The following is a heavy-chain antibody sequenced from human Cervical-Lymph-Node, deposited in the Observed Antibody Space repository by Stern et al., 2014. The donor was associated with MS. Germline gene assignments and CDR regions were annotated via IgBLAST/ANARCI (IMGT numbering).Heavy chain of an antibody. Sequence: EVQLVESGGGLVQPGGSLRLSCAVSGFSFSDHYIDWVRQAPGKGLEWVGRSRNKAKTYTTDSAAAVKGRFTISRDDSTNSLYLQMNSLKTEDPAVYYCARESYGDYWGQGTLVIVSS. D-gene: IGHD2-8*01. J-gene: IGHJ4*02. V-gene: IGHV3-72*01. CDR1: GFSFSDHY. CDR3: ARESYGDY. CDR2: SRNKAKTYTT.